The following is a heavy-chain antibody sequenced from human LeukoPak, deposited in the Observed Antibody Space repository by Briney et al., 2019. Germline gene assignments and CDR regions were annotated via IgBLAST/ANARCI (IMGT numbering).Heavy chain of an antibody. CDR2: INLKSGNT. D-gene: IGHD1-26*01. CDR1: GYTFTSYD. CDR3: ARVTGSIDY. V-gene: IGHV1-8*01. J-gene: IGHJ4*02. Sequence: GASLKVSCKASGYTFTSYDINWVRQATGQGLEWMGWINLKSGNTRYAQNFQGRLTVPRNTSINTAYMELSTLRSEDTAVYYCARVTGSIDYWGQGTLVTVSS.